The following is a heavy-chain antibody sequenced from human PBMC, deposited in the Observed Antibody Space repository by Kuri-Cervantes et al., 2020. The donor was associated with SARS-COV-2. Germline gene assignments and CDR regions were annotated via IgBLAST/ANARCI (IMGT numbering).Heavy chain of an antibody. CDR2: ISSGGTYT. J-gene: IGHJ4*02. CDR1: GFSFSTYY. CDR3: ARDGRRITIFGVVIITFDY. V-gene: IGHV3-21*01. D-gene: IGHD3-3*01. Sequence: GESLKISCAVSGFSFSTYYMIWVRQAPGKGLEWVSSISSGGTYTHYADSVKGRFTISRDNAKNSLYLQLNSLRAEDTAVYYCARDGRRITIFGVVIITFDYWGQGTLVTVSS.